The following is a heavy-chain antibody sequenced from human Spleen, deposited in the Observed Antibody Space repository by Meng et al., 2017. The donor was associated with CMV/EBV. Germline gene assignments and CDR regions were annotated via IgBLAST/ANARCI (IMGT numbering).Heavy chain of an antibody. Sequence: FTFSSYTMDWLRQAPGKGLEWVSAISTDSGYIYYADSVKGRFTISRDNAKNSLYLQMNSLRAEDTAVYYCVRADPAKRSRDTSCLDYWGQGTLVTVSS. J-gene: IGHJ4*02. CDR3: VRADPAKRSRDTSCLDY. CDR2: ISTDSGYI. D-gene: IGHD2-2*01. V-gene: IGHV3-21*01. CDR1: FTFSSYT.